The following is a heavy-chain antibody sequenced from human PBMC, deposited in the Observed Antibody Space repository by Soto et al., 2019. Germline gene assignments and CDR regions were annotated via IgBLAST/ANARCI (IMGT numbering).Heavy chain of an antibody. CDR1: GYTSTSYY. CDR3: ARGYCSGGSCFDYYFDY. V-gene: IGHV1-46*03. J-gene: IGHJ4*02. CDR2: INPSGGST. D-gene: IGHD2-15*01. Sequence: QVQLVQSGAEVKKPGASVKVSCKASGYTSTSYYMHWVRQAPGQGLEWMGIINPSGGSTSYAQKFQGRVTMTRDTSTSTVYMELSSLRSEDTAVYYCARGYCSGGSCFDYYFDYWGQGTLVTVSS.